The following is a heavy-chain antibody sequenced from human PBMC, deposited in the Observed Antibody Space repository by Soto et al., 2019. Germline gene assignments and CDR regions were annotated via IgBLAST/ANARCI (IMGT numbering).Heavy chain of an antibody. D-gene: IGHD2-15*01. J-gene: IGHJ4*02. Sequence: QVQLVQSGAEVKKPGASVKVYCKASGYTFTSYGISWVRQAPGQGLEWMGWISAYNGNTNYAQKLQGRVTMTTDTSTSTAYIELRSLRSDDTAVYYCARDASRIVVVVAATDAPDYWGQGTLVTVSS. CDR2: ISAYNGNT. CDR3: ARDASRIVVVVAATDAPDY. V-gene: IGHV1-18*01. CDR1: GYTFTSYG.